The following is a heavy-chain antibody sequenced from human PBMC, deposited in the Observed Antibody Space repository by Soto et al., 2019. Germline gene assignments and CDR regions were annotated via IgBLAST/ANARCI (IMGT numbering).Heavy chain of an antibody. D-gene: IGHD3-3*01. V-gene: IGHV3-13*01. Sequence: GGSLRLSCAASGFTFSSYDMHWVRQATGKGLEWVSAISTAGDTYYPGSVKGRFTISRENAKNSLYLQMNSLRAGDTAVYYCARAKITIFGVVIMDWYFDLWGRGTLVTVSS. CDR2: ISTAGDT. J-gene: IGHJ2*01. CDR1: GFTFSSYD. CDR3: ARAKITIFGVVIMDWYFDL.